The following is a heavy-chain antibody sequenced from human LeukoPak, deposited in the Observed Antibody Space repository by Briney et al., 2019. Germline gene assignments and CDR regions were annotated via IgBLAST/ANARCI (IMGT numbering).Heavy chain of an antibody. D-gene: IGHD5-18*01. CDR3: ARLGLWPYYYFDY. V-gene: IGHV1-2*02. Sequence: ASVKVSCKASGYTFTSYDINWVRQATGQGLEWMGWMNPNSGGTNFAQKFQGRVTMTTDTSTSTAYMELRSLRSDDTAVYYCARLGLWPYYYFDYWGQGTLVTVSS. CDR2: MNPNSGGT. CDR1: GYTFTSYD. J-gene: IGHJ4*02.